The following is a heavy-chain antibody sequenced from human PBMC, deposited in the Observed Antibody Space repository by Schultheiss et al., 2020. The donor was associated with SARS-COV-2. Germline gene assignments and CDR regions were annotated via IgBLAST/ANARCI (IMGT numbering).Heavy chain of an antibody. CDR2: ISNDGSNK. V-gene: IGHV3-30-3*01. CDR3: ARLWGDRGMDV. D-gene: IGHD3-10*01. Sequence: GGSLRLSCVASGFSFRHYAMHWVRQAPGKGLEWVALISNDGSNKYYADSARGRFILTRDNAKNTVYLQMNSLRADDTAVYYCARLWGDRGMDVWGQGTTVTVSS. J-gene: IGHJ6*02. CDR1: GFSFRHYA.